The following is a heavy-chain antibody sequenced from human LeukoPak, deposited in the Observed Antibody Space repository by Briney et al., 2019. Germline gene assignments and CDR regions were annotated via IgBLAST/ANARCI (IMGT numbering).Heavy chain of an antibody. CDR3: ARQPLDRDWGGDCEFDY. V-gene: IGHV5-51*01. CDR1: PYGFSNYW. CDR2: IYPGDSNT. D-gene: IGHD2-21*02. Sequence: GESLKISCKGSPYGFSNYWIGWGRQMPGKGLEWMGIIYPGDSNTRYSPSFQGQVTISADKSISTAYLQWTSLKASDTAIYYCARQPLDRDWGGDCEFDYWGQGTRVSVSS. J-gene: IGHJ4*02.